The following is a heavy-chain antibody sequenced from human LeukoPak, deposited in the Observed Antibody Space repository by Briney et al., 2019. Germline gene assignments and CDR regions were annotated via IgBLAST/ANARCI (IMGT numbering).Heavy chain of an antibody. Sequence: GRSLRLSCAASRFTYDDYGMSWARHAPRKGLEWVSGINWLGGSTGYADSVKGRFAISRDNGKNSLYLHMSSLRAEDTALYYCASFRCGGDCRSLDLYYYYYMDVWGKGTTVTVSS. CDR1: RFTYDDYG. V-gene: IGHV3-20*04. J-gene: IGHJ6*03. D-gene: IGHD2-21*01. CDR2: INWLGGST. CDR3: ASFRCGGDCRSLDLYYYYYMDV.